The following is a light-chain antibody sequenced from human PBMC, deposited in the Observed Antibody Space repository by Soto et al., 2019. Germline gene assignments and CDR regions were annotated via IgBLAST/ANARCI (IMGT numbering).Light chain of an antibody. CDR3: QQYGSSSGT. Sequence: EIVLTQSPGTLSLSPGERATLSCRASQSVSSYLAWYQQKPGQAPRLLISGASSRATGIPDRFSGSGSGTDFTLTISRLEPEDFAVYYCQQYGSSSGTFGGGTKVEIK. V-gene: IGKV3-20*01. J-gene: IGKJ4*01. CDR1: QSVSSY. CDR2: GAS.